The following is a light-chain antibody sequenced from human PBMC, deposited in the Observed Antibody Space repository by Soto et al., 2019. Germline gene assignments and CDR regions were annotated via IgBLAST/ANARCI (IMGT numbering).Light chain of an antibody. Sequence: DIQMTLSPSTLSASVGDRVTITCRACQNICIRLAWYQQKPGKAPRLLIHRGSSLVSGVPSRFSGSGSETEFTLTISSLQPDDCATYFCQQHNTYSRTCGQGTKVDIK. CDR2: RGS. J-gene: IGKJ1*01. CDR3: QQHNTYSRT. CDR1: QNICIR. V-gene: IGKV1-5*03.